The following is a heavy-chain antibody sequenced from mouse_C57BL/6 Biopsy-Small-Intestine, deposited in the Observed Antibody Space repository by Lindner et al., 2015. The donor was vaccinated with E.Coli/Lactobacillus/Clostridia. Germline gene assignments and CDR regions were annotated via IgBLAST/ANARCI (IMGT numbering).Heavy chain of an antibody. D-gene: IGHD3-2*02. Sequence: VQLQESGAELVKPGASVKLSCTASGFNINDYYMYWVKQRTEQGLEWIGRIDPDNGEIKYAPKFQGKATITADTSSNTAYLQLSSLTSEDTAVYYCARGRWGSGYFDYWGQGTTLTVSS. CDR3: ARGRWGSGYFDY. V-gene: IGHV14-2*01. CDR1: GFNINDYY. CDR2: IDPDNGEI. J-gene: IGHJ2*01.